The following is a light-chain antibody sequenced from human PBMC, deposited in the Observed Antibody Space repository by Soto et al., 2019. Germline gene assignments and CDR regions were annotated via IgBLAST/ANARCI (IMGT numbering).Light chain of an antibody. J-gene: IGLJ1*01. CDR3: SSYTSRSTLV. V-gene: IGLV2-14*01. CDR2: EVT. CDR1: SSDVGGYNY. Sequence: QSLLTEPACVSGSPGRSITISCTGTSSDVGGYNYVSWYQQHPGKAPKLMIYEVTNRPSGVSNRFSGSKSGNTASLTISGLQAEDEADYYCSSYTSRSTLVFGTGTKVTVL.